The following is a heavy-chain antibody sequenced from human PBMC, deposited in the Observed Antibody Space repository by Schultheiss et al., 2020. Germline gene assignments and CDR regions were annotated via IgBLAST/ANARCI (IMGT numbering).Heavy chain of an antibody. V-gene: IGHV3-48*01. CDR1: GFTFSSYG. Sequence: GESLKISCAASGFTFSSYGMHWVRQAPGKGLEWVSYISSSSSTIYYADSVKGRFTISRDNAKNSLYLQMNSLRAEDTAVYYCARTGYGDYWGQGTLVTVSS. D-gene: IGHD5-12*01. J-gene: IGHJ4*02. CDR3: ARTGYGDY. CDR2: ISSSSSTI.